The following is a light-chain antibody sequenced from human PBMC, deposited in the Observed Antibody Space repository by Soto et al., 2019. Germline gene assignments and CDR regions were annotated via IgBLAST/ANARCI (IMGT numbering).Light chain of an antibody. CDR1: QSISTY. CDR2: AAS. CDR3: QQSYSPSLT. Sequence: DIQMTPSPSSLSASVGDRVTITCRASQSISTYLSWYQQRPGKAPKLLIYAASSLGSGIPSRFSGSGSGTDFTLTISSLQPEDFATYYCQQSYSPSLTFGQGTKVDIK. V-gene: IGKV1-39*01. J-gene: IGKJ1*01.